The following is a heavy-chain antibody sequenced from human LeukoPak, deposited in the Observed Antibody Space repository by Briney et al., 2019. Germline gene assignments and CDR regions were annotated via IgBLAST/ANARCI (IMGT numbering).Heavy chain of an antibody. Sequence: GGSLRLSCAASGFXFSSNYISWVRQAPGKGREWISVIYSGGSTYYADSVKGRFTISRDNSKNTLYLQMNSLRAEDTAVYYCASTFYGDSPPYWGQGTLVTVSS. CDR1: GFXFSSNY. V-gene: IGHV3-66*01. CDR2: IYSGGST. CDR3: ASTFYGDSPPY. J-gene: IGHJ4*02. D-gene: IGHD4-17*01.